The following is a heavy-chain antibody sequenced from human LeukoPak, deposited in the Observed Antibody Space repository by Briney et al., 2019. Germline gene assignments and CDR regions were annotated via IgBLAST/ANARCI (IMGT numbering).Heavy chain of an antibody. D-gene: IGHD3/OR15-3a*01. CDR1: GFIFRNYW. J-gene: IGHJ4*02. V-gene: IGHV3-74*01. CDR2: INPNGITT. CDR3: AKDFQGRWTIDY. Sequence: GGSLRLSCAASGFIFRNYWMHWVRQAPGKGLVWVARINPNGITTTYTDSVKGRFTISRDNSKNTLYLQMNSLRPEDTAVYYCAKDFQGRWTIDYWGQGTLVTVSP.